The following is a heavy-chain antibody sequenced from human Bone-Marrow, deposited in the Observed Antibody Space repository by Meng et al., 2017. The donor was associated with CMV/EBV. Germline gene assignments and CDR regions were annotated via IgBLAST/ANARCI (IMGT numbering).Heavy chain of an antibody. CDR1: GYSISSSGYY. D-gene: IGHD4-17*01. Sequence: SETLSLTCTVSGYSISSSGYYWGWIRQPPGKGLEWTGSIYYSGGTYYNPSLESRVTISVDTSKNQFSLKLSSVTAADTAVYYCASFRAGVDYGEHDAFDIWGQGTMVTVSS. J-gene: IGHJ3*02. CDR3: ASFRAGVDYGEHDAFDI. CDR2: IYYSGGT. V-gene: IGHV4-39*07.